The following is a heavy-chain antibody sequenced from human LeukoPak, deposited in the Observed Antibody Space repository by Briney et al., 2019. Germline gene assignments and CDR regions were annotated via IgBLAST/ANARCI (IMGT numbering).Heavy chain of an antibody. D-gene: IGHD6-13*01. CDR2: ISYDGSNK. J-gene: IGHJ4*02. CDR3: VRSIPYGTTWYGRSDY. Sequence: GRSLRLSCPASGFTFGTYGMHWVRQAPGKGLEWVAVISYDGSNKYYADSVKGRFTISRDNALNSLYLQMNSLRAEDTAIYYCVRSIPYGTTWYGRSDYWGQGTLVTVSS. V-gene: IGHV3-30*03. CDR1: GFTFGTYG.